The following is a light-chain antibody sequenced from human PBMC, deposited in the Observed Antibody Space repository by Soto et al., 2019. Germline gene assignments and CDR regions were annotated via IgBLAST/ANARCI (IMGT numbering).Light chain of an antibody. Sequence: QSALTQPPSASGSPGQSATISCTGTSSDVGGYNYVSWYQQHPGRAPRLMIYEVNKRPSGVPDRFSGSKSGDTASLTVSGLQAEDEADYYCYSYAGSHNVFGTGTKLTVL. CDR2: EVN. V-gene: IGLV2-8*01. CDR1: SSDVGGYNY. CDR3: YSYAGSHNV. J-gene: IGLJ1*01.